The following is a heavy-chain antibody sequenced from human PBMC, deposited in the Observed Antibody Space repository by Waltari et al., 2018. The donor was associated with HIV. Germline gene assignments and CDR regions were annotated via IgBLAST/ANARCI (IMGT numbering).Heavy chain of an antibody. D-gene: IGHD3-10*01. V-gene: IGHV3-9*01. CDR1: GFSFDDYA. Sequence: EVQLVESGGGLVQPGRSLRLSCAASGFSFDDYAMHWVRQAPGKGLEWVSGISWNRDSIGDADSGKGRFTISRDNAKNSLFLQMHSLRAEDTAFYYCARDRSRGEVLYWYFDLWGRGTLVTVSS. J-gene: IGHJ2*01. CDR2: ISWNRDSI. CDR3: ARDRSRGEVLYWYFDL.